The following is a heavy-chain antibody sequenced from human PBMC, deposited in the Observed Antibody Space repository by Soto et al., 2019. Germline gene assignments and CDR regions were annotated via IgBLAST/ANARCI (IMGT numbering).Heavy chain of an antibody. CDR3: GRGRSGQIVVFH. CDR1: GYTFTGHY. J-gene: IGHJ4*02. Sequence: GXSLKVSFRTSGYTFTGHYIHWVRQAPQQGPEWMGEIGPESGATRYAQKFRGRVTMTMDTSITTVYMELKNLSPDDTAVYYCGRGRSGQIVVFHWGQGTPVTVSS. D-gene: IGHD1-26*01. V-gene: IGHV1-2*02. CDR2: IGPESGAT.